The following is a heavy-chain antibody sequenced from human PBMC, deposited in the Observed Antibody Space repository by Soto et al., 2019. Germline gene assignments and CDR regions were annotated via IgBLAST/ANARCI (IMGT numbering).Heavy chain of an antibody. CDR1: GYTFTTYG. Sequence: ASVKVSCKGSGYTFTTYGITWVRQAPGQGLEWMGWINPYNGDTNYAQKFWGRVTMTTGTSTSTAYMEVRSLTSDDTAVYYCARARFYDILTGPKDYYYGMDVWGQGTTVTVSS. D-gene: IGHD3-9*01. J-gene: IGHJ6*02. CDR3: ARARFYDILTGPKDYYYGMDV. V-gene: IGHV1-18*01. CDR2: INPYNGDT.